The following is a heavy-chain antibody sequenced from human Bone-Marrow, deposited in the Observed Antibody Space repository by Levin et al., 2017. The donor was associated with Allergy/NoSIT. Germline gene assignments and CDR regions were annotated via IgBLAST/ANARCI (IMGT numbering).Heavy chain of an antibody. D-gene: IGHD6-6*01. V-gene: IGHV2-70*11. J-gene: IGHJ4*02. CDR2: IDWDDDK. CDR1: GFSLTTPGVC. CDR3: ARTVIGSSSGYFDF. Sequence: SGPTLVKPTQTLTLTCTFSGFSLTTPGVCVAWIRQPPGKALEWLSRIDWDDDKNYNRSLRTRLTISKDTSKNQVVLTMTNMDPVDTATYYCARTVIGSSSGYFDFWGQGALVTVSS.